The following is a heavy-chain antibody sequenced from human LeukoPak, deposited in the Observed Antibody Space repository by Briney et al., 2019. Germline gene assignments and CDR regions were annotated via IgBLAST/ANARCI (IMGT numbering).Heavy chain of an antibody. CDR3: AREPVPQDYGDTVNAYDL. J-gene: IGHJ3*01. CDR1: GPTFASYG. Sequence: GSLRLSCVASGPTFASYGVHWIRQSPGKGLEWIGDIHHDGRTKYSPSLKSRVSILLDTSKNEVSLRLTPVTAADTALYFCAREPVPQDYGDTVNAYDLWGQGTMVIVSS. V-gene: IGHV4-34*01. CDR2: IHHDGRT. D-gene: IGHD4-17*01.